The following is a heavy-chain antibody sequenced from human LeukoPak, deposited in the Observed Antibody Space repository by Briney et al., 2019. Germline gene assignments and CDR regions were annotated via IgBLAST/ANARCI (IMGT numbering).Heavy chain of an antibody. CDR3: ARRGEGYSGYDYGY. CDR2: IYPSHSYT. Sequence: IYPSHSYTNYTPSFQGHVTISADKSISTAYLQWSSLKASDTAMYYCARRGEGYSGYDYGYWGQGTLVTVSS. D-gene: IGHD5-12*01. J-gene: IGHJ4*02. V-gene: IGHV5-10-1*01.